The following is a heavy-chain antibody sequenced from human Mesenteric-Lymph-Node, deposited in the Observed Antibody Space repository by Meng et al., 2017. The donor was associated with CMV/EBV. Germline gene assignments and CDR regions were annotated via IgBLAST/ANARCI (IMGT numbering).Heavy chain of an antibody. J-gene: IGHJ4*02. Sequence: TLSGDSIISGDSYCSWTRQPPGKGLEWIGYIYYSGTTYYNPSLKSRLTMSIDTSKNQFSLKVSAVTAADTAVYYCARVPSSGCCDFWGQGTLVTVSS. CDR3: ARVPSSGCCDF. D-gene: IGHD3-22*01. CDR2: IYYSGTT. V-gene: IGHV4-30-4*01. CDR1: GDSIISGDSY.